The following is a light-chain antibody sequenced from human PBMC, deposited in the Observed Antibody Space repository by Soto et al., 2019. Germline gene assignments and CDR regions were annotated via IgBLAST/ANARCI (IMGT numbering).Light chain of an antibody. V-gene: IGLV2-14*01. CDR3: CSYTSSSTRI. CDR2: DVN. J-gene: IGLJ2*01. CDR1: SSDVGHYNY. Sequence: QSALTQPASVSGSPGQSITISCTGTSSDVGHYNYVSWYQQYPGKAPKLMIYDVNTRPSGVSNRFSGSKSGNTASLTISGPQAEDEADYYCCSYTSSSTRIFGGGTKLTVL.